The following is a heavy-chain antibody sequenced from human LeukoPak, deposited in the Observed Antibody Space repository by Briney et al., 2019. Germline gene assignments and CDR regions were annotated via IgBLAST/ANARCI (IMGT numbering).Heavy chain of an antibody. CDR2: ISGSGGST. CDR1: GFTFSSYA. CDR3: AKDASRLMVRGVIRYYFDY. J-gene: IGHJ4*02. V-gene: IGHV3-23*01. Sequence: GGSLRLSCAASGFTFSSYAMSWVRQAPGKGLEWVSAISGSGGSTYYADSVKGRFTISRDNSKNTLYLQMNSLRAEDTDVYYCAKDASRLMVRGVIRYYFDYWGQGTLVTVSS. D-gene: IGHD3-10*01.